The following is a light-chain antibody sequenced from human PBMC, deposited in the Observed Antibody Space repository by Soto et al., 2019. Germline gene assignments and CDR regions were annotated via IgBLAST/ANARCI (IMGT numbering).Light chain of an antibody. V-gene: IGLV1-40*01. Sequence: QSVLTQPPSVSGAPGQRVTISCTGSSSNIGAGYDVHWYQQLPGTAPKLLIYGNSNRPSGVPDRFSGSKSGTSASLAITGLQSEDEADYYRSTWDDSLNAVLFGGGTKVTVL. CDR2: GNS. CDR1: SSNIGAGYD. CDR3: STWDDSLNAVL. J-gene: IGLJ2*01.